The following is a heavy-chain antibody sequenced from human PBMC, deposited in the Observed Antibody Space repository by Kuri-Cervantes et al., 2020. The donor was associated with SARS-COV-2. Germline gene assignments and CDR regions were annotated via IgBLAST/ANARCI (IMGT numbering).Heavy chain of an antibody. CDR1: GGSISRYY. J-gene: IGHJ5*02. V-gene: IGHV4-59*01. D-gene: IGHD3-3*01. CDR2: IYYSGST. Sequence: SETLSLTCTVAGGSISRYYWSWIRQPPGKGLEWIGYIYYSGSTNYNPTLKSRITITVDTSKNQFSLKLSSVTAADTAVYYCARDAERPDDFWSGYKNWFDPWGQGTLVTVSS. CDR3: ARDAERPDDFWSGYKNWFDP.